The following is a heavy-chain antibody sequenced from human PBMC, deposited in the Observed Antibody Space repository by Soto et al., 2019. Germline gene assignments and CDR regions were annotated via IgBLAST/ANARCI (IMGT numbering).Heavy chain of an antibody. CDR1: GGSISSGDYY. CDR3: ARESGIAAAGYDY. Sequence: QVQLQESGPGLVKPSQTLSLTCTVSGGSISSGDYYRSWIRQPPGKGLEWIGYIYYSGSTYYNPSLKSRVTISVDTSKNQFSLKLSSVTAADTAVYYCARESGIAAAGYDYWGQGTLVTVSS. CDR2: IYYSGST. J-gene: IGHJ4*02. D-gene: IGHD6-13*01. V-gene: IGHV4-30-4*01.